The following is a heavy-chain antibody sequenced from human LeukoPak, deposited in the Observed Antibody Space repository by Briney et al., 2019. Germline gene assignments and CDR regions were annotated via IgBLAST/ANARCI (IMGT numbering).Heavy chain of an antibody. J-gene: IGHJ4*02. CDR2: ISNNGDNT. V-gene: IGHV3-64*02. CDR3: ARDSPTPGYGDYILDY. Sequence: QSGGSLRLSCAASGFPFSSYTGFWVRQAPGKGLEYVSAISNNGDNTYYADSVKGRFTISRDNSKNTLYLQMGSLRAEDTAVYYCARDSPTPGYGDYILDYWGQGTLVTVSS. CDR1: GFPFSSYT. D-gene: IGHD4-17*01.